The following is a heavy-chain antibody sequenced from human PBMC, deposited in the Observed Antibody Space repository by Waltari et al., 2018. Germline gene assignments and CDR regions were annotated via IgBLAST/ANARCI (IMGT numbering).Heavy chain of an antibody. CDR1: GASINSGHFY. CDR3: ARAGQLSADALDL. J-gene: IGHJ3*01. D-gene: IGHD1-1*01. V-gene: IGHV4-30-4*08. CDR2: IHTSGSP. Sequence: QVQLQESGPRLVRPTQTLSLTCSVSGASINSGHFYWTWIRQPPGKGLEWIGHIHTSGSPSYNPALKRRLSIPADTSRNQISLRLTSVTAADTAVYYCARAGQLSADALDLWGQGTVVSVSS.